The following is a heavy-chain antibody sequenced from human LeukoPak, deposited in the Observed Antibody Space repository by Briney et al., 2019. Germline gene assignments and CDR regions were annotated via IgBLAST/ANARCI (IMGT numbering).Heavy chain of an antibody. CDR1: GYTFTSYG. CDR2: ISAYNGNT. V-gene: IGHV1-18*01. J-gene: IGHJ4*02. D-gene: IGHD6-13*01. Sequence: GASVKVSCKASGYTFTSYGISWVQQAPGQGLEWMGWISAYNGNTNYAQKLQGRVTMTTDTSTSTAYMELRSLRSDDTAVYYCARDAGSIAAAGSLSDYWGQGTLVTVSS. CDR3: ARDAGSIAAAGSLSDY.